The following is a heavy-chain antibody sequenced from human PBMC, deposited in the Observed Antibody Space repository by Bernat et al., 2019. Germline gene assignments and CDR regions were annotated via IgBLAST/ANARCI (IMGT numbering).Heavy chain of an antibody. CDR1: GGSISSGGSF. CDR3: ARASSGHYYDSSGYYLHY. V-gene: IGHV4-31*03. CDR2: IYYSGST. J-gene: IGHJ4*02. Sequence: QVQLQESGPGLVKSSKTLSLTCTVSGGSISSGGSFWSWIRQHPGKGLEWIGYIYYSGSTYYNPSLKSRVTISVDTSKNQFSLKLSSVTAADTAVYYCARASSGHYYDSSGYYLHYWGQGTLVTVSS. D-gene: IGHD3-22*01.